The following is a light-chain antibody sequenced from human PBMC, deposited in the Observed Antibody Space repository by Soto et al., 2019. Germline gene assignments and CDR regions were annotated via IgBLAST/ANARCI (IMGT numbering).Light chain of an antibody. V-gene: IGKV3-20*01. Sequence: EIVLTQSPGTLSLSPGERATLSCRASQSVDNNYLAWFQQKPGQAPRLLIDDASRRATGIPDRFSRSGSATDFTLTISRLEPEDFAVDYCQQYSRPPLTFGGGTKVEIK. J-gene: IGKJ4*01. CDR3: QQYSRPPLT. CDR2: DAS. CDR1: QSVDNNY.